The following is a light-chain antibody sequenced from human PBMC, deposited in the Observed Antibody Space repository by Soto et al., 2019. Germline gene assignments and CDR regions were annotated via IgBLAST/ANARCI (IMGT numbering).Light chain of an antibody. Sequence: EIVLTQSPGTLSLAPGERATLSCRASQSVSASYLAWYQQKPGQAPRLLFYGASSRATGIPDRFSGSGSGTDFSLTISRLEPEDFAVYYCQQYGGSPAFGQGTKVEIK. CDR3: QQYGGSPA. CDR1: QSVSASY. J-gene: IGKJ1*01. CDR2: GAS. V-gene: IGKV3-20*01.